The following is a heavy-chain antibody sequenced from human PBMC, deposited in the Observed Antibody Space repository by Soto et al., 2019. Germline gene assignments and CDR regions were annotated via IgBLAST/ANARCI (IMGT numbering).Heavy chain of an antibody. V-gene: IGHV4-30-4*01. Sequence: KPSETLSLTCTVSGGSIRNGDYYWGWIRQPPGKGLEWIGYVYYSGTTYSHPSLNSRVSISVDTSENQFSLRLTSVTAADTAVYYCVTVNLVGAAYYFDYWGPGTLVTAPQ. CDR2: VYYSGTT. CDR3: VTVNLVGAAYYFDY. J-gene: IGHJ4*02. CDR1: GGSIRNGDYY. D-gene: IGHD1-26*01.